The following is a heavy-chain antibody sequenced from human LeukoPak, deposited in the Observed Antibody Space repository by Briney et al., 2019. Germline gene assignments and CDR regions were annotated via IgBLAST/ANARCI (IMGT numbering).Heavy chain of an antibody. CDR2: ISYDGSNK. CDR1: GFTFSSYA. CDR3: ATAPNKYGSRLDY. J-gene: IGHJ4*02. V-gene: IGHV3-30-3*01. Sequence: PGRSLRLSCAASGFTFSSYAMHWVRQAPGKGLEWVAVISYDGSNKYYADSVKGRFTISRDNSKNTLYLQMNSLRAEDTAMYYCATAPNKYGSRLDYWGQGTLVTVSS. D-gene: IGHD3-10*01.